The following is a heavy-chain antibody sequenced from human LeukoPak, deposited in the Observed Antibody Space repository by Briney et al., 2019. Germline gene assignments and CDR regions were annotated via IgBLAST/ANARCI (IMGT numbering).Heavy chain of an antibody. CDR1: GYSFTSHY. V-gene: IGHV1-46*01. D-gene: IGHD3-3*01. J-gene: IGHJ4*02. CDR2: INPSAGST. Sequence: ASVRVSCRASGYSFTSHYMHWVRQAPGQGLEWMGIINPSAGSTSYPQKFQGRVTMTRDTSTSTVYMELSSLRSEDTAVYYCAAPGASGFVEKFWSGPLDFWGPGTLVNVSS. CDR3: AAPGASGFVEKFWSGPLDF.